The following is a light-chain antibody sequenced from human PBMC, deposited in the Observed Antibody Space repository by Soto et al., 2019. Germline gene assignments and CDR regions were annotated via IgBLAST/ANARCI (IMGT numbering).Light chain of an antibody. V-gene: IGLV2-18*02. Sequence: ALTQPPSVSGSPGQSVTISCTGTTSDVGSYHRVSWYQQSPGTAPTLMIYEVSNRPSGVPDRFSGSKSGNTASLTISGLQAEDEADYYCCSYTTSGTYVFGTGTKVTVL. CDR3: CSYTTSGTYV. J-gene: IGLJ1*01. CDR1: TSDVGSYHR. CDR2: EVS.